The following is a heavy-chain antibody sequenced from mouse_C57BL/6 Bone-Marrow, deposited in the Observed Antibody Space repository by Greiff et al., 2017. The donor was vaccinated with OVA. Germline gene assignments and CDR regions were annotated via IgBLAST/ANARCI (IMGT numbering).Heavy chain of an antibody. D-gene: IGHD3-2*02. V-gene: IGHV3-6*01. CDR1: GYSITSGYY. Sequence: EVKLEESGPGLVKPSQSLSFTCSVTGYSITSGYYWNWIRQFPGNKLEWMGYIRYDGSNNYNSSLKNRISITRDTSTNQFLLKYNSVTTEDTATYYCASAAQVTFAYWGRGTLVTVSA. CDR3: ASAAQVTFAY. J-gene: IGHJ3*01. CDR2: IRYDGSN.